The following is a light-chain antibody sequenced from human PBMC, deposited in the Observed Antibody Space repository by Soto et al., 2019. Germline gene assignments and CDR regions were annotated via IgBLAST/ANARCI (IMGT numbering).Light chain of an antibody. CDR2: SNN. V-gene: IGLV1-44*01. CDR1: SSNIGSNT. Sequence: QSVLTQPPSASGTPGQRVTISCSGSSSNIGSNTVNWYQQLPGTAPKLLIYSNNQRPSGVPDRFSGSKSGTSASLAINGLQSGDEADYYCAAWDDSLNAFYVFGTGTKVTVL. J-gene: IGLJ1*01. CDR3: AAWDDSLNAFYV.